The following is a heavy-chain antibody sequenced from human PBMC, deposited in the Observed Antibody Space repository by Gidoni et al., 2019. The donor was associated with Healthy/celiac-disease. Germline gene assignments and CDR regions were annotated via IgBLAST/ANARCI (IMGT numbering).Heavy chain of an antibody. Sequence: QVQLVESGGGVVQPGRSLRLSCAASGFIFSSYGMHWVRQAPGKGLDWVAVIWYDGSNKYYADSVKGRFTISRDNSKNTLYLQMNSLRAEDTAVYYCAREYYYGSGSYCLDYWGQGTLVTVSS. CDR1: GFIFSSYG. CDR3: AREYYYGSGSYCLDY. CDR2: IWYDGSNK. J-gene: IGHJ4*02. D-gene: IGHD3-10*01. V-gene: IGHV3-33*01.